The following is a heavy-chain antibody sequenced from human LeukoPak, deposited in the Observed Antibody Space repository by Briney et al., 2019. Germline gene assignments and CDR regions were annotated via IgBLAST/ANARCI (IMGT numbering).Heavy chain of an antibody. CDR3: ARDSLPAGGGYCSGGSCYRPPYNWFDP. CDR1: GFTFSSYW. CDR2: INSDGSST. Sequence: GGSLRLSCAASGFTFSSYWMHWVRQAPGKGLVWVSRINSDGSSTSYADSVKGRFTISRDNAKNSLYLQMNSLRAEDTAVYYCARDSLPAGGGYCSGGSCYRPPYNWFDPWGQGTLVTVSS. J-gene: IGHJ5*02. D-gene: IGHD2-15*01. V-gene: IGHV3-74*01.